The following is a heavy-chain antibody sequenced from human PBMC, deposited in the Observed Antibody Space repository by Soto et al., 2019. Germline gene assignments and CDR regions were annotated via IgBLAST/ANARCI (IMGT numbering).Heavy chain of an antibody. J-gene: IGHJ4*02. CDR1: GFIFSSYA. Sequence: EVQLLESGGGLVQPGGSLRLSCAASGFIFSSYAMSWVRQAPGKGLEWVSAISGSGGSTYYADSVKGRFTISRDNSKNTLYLQMNSRRAEDTAVYYCAKPPSSGSNGYWGQGTLVTVSS. CDR3: AKPPSSGSNGY. CDR2: ISGSGGST. V-gene: IGHV3-23*01. D-gene: IGHD1-26*01.